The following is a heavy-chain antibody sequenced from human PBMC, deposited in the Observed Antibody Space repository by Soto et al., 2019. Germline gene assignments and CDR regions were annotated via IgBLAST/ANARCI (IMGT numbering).Heavy chain of an antibody. CDR3: ARDLGIQLWYPGGY. V-gene: IGHV1-18*04. D-gene: IGHD5-18*01. CDR1: GYTFTSYG. J-gene: IGHJ4*02. CDR2: ISAYNGNT. Sequence: ASVKVSCKVSGYTFTSYGISWVRQAPGQGLEWMGWISAYNGNTNYAQKPQGRVTMTTDTSTSTAYMELRSLRSDDTAVYYCARDLGIQLWYPGGYWGQGTLVTVSS.